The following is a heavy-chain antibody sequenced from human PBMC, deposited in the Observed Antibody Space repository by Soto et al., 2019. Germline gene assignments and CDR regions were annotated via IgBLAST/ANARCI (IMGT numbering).Heavy chain of an antibody. CDR2: IYYSGST. D-gene: IGHD5-18*01. V-gene: IGHV4-31*03. CDR1: GGSIHCAGHY. Sequence: SENPALTCTVPGGSIHCAGHYWSWIRQHPGKGLEWIGYIYYSGSTYYNPSLKSRVTISVDTSKNQFSLKLSSVTAADTAVYYCARSGYSYGPNPLLYWGQGTLVTVS. J-gene: IGHJ4*02. CDR3: ARSGYSYGPNPLLY.